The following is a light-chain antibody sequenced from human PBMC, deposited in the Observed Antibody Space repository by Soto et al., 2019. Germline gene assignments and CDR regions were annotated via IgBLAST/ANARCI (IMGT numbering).Light chain of an antibody. CDR1: QTVNSNY. CDR3: QQRSNWPLT. CDR2: GIS. J-gene: IGKJ5*01. Sequence: EVVMTQSPATLSVSPGEGATLSCRTSQTVNSNYLAWYQQKSGQAPRLLIYGISTSATGVPDRFSASGSGTEFTLTIRSLQPEDFAVYYCQQRSNWPLTFGQGTRLEI. V-gene: IGKV3D-20*02.